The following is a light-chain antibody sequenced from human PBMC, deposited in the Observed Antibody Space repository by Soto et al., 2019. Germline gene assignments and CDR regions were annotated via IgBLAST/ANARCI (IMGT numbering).Light chain of an antibody. CDR2: GTS. J-gene: IGLJ1*01. V-gene: IGLV1-40*01. CDR1: RSNIGAGYD. CDR3: QSYDSSLSGSHIV. Sequence: QSVLTQPPSVSGAPGQRVTISCTGSRSNIGAGYDVHWYQQLPGTAPKFLIYGTSNRPSGVPDRFSGSKSGTSASLTITGLQAEDEADYYCQSYDSSLSGSHIVFGTGTKLTVL.